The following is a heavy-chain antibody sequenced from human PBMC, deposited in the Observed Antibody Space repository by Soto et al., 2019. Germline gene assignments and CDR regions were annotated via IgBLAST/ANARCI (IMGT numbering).Heavy chain of an antibody. CDR3: ANELIYGQRPFDY. D-gene: IGHD4-17*01. CDR1: GFTFSSYA. CDR2: ISGSGGST. Sequence: SLRLSCAASGFTFSSYAMSWVRQAPGKGLEWVSAISGSGGSTYYADSVKGRFTISRDNSKNTLYLQMNSLRAEDTAVYYCANELIYGQRPFDYWGQGTLVTVSS. V-gene: IGHV3-23*01. J-gene: IGHJ4*02.